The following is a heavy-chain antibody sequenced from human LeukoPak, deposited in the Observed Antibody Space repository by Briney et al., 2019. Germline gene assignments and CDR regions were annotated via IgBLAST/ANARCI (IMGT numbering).Heavy chain of an antibody. CDR3: ARFQVAYYDPTGLDP. D-gene: IGHD3-3*01. J-gene: IGHJ5*02. Sequence: PGGSLRLSCAASGFTFSSYAMSWVRQAPGKGLEWVSTTSGSGGSTYYADSVKGRFTVSRDNSKNTLYLQMNSLRAEDTAVYYCARFQVAYYDPTGLDPWGQGSLVTVSS. CDR1: GFTFSSYA. V-gene: IGHV3-23*01. CDR2: TSGSGGST.